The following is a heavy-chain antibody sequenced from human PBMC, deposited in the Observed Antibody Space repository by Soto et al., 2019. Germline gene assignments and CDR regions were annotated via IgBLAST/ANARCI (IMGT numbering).Heavy chain of an antibody. CDR3: AGEDIVVITRYFDY. J-gene: IGHJ4*02. Sequence: ESGGGVVQPGRSLRLSCAASGFTFSSYAMHWVRQAPGKGLEWVAVISYDGSNKYYADSVKGRFTISRDNSKNTLYLQMNSLRAEDTAVYYCAGEDIVVITRYFDYWGQGTLVTVSS. V-gene: IGHV3-30-3*01. CDR2: ISYDGSNK. D-gene: IGHD3-22*01. CDR1: GFTFSSYA.